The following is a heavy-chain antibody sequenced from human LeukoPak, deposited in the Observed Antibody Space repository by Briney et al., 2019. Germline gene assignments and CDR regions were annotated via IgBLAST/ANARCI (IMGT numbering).Heavy chain of an antibody. CDR3: AKPARTDYADY. J-gene: IGHJ4*02. D-gene: IGHD1-14*01. CDR1: GFTFSSYG. V-gene: IGHV3-23*01. CDR2: ISGSGGRT. Sequence: GGSLRLSCAASGFTFSSYGMHWVRQAPGKGLEWVSAISGSGGRTHYADSVKGRFTISRDNPKNTLYLQMNSLRAEDTAVYYCAKPARTDYADYWGQGTLVTVSS.